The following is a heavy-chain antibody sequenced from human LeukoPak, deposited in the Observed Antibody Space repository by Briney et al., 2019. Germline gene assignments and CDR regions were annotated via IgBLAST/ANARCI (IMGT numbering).Heavy chain of an antibody. CDR2: ISYDGSNK. J-gene: IGHJ4*02. V-gene: IGHV3-30*18. D-gene: IGHD5-18*01. Sequence: GGSLRLSCVASGFPFSSYGMHWVRQAPGKGLEWVAVISYDGSNKYYADSVKGRFTISRDNSKNTLYLQMNSLRAEDTAVYYCAKGGGYSYGYYYFDYWGQGTLVTVSS. CDR3: AKGGGYSYGYYYFDY. CDR1: GFPFSSYG.